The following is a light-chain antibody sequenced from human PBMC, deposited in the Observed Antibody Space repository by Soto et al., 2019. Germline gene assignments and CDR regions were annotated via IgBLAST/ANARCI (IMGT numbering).Light chain of an antibody. Sequence: DIQKPQSPSTLSGSVGDRVTITCRASQSSSSYLNWYQQKPGKAPKLLIYAASSLQTGVPSRFSGSGSGTDFTLTISSLQPEDFATYCCQQAESFPLTFGGGTKVDIK. CDR3: QQAESFPLT. V-gene: IGKV1-39*01. CDR2: AAS. CDR1: QSSSSY. J-gene: IGKJ4*01.